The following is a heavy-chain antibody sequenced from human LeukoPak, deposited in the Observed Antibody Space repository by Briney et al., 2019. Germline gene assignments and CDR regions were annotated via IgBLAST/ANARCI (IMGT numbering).Heavy chain of an antibody. CDR2: ISGSGLDT. V-gene: IGHV3-23*01. J-gene: IGHJ4*02. Sequence: GWSLRLSCAASEFTFDSYAVSWVRQAPGKGLEWVSAISGSGLDTYYAVSVKGRFTVSRDNSKNTVYLQMNSLRAEDTAIYYCAREREGSTLNWGQGTLVTVSS. D-gene: IGHD5/OR15-5a*01. CDR3: AREREGSTLN. CDR1: EFTFDSYA.